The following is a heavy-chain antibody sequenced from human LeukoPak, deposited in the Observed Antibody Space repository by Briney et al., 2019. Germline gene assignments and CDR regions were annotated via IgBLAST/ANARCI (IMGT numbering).Heavy chain of an antibody. CDR1: GFTFSSCS. Sequence: PGGSLRLSCAASGFTFSSCSMNWVRQAPGKGLEWVSSISSSGSDIFHADSVKGRFTISRDNAKNSLYLQMNSLRTEDTAVYYCAKELTRPNRPVAGLNYWGQGTLVTVSS. CDR2: ISSSGSDI. D-gene: IGHD6-19*01. CDR3: AKELTRPNRPVAGLNY. V-gene: IGHV3-21*01. J-gene: IGHJ4*02.